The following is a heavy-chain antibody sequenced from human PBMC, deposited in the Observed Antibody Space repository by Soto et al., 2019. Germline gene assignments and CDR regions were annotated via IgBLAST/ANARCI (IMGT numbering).Heavy chain of an antibody. V-gene: IGHV1-2*04. D-gene: IGHD6-13*01. CDR2: INPNSGGT. CDR3: ARGGGIGGLHAPHHTMQLDDFDY. CDR1: GYTFTGYY. Sequence: QVQLVQSGAEVKKPGASVKVSCKASGYTFTGYYMHWVRQAPGQGLEWMGWINPNSGGTNYAQKFQGWATMTRDTSISTAYMELSRLRSDDTAVYYCARGGGIGGLHAPHHTMQLDDFDYWGQGTLVTVSS. J-gene: IGHJ4*02.